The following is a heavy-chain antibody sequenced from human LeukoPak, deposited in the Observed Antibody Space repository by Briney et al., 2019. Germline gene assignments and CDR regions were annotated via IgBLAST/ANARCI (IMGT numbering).Heavy chain of an antibody. J-gene: IGHJ4*02. Sequence: GGSLRLSCAASGFTFSSYAMSWVRQAPGKGLEWVSSISGNSGNTYYADSVKGRFTISRDNSKNTVYLQMNSLRAEDTAVYYCAKVSAWAMVGATYFDYWGQGTLVTVSS. V-gene: IGHV3-23*01. CDR2: ISGNSGNT. CDR3: AKVSAWAMVGATYFDY. D-gene: IGHD1-26*01. CDR1: GFTFSSYA.